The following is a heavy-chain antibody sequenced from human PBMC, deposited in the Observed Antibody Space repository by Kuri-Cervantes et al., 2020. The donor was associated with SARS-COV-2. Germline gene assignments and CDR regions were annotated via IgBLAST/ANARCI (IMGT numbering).Heavy chain of an antibody. D-gene: IGHD2-2*01. J-gene: IGHJ5*02. V-gene: IGHV3-21*04. CDR2: ISSGSSYI. CDR3: ARDFGFSVLLYWFDP. CDR1: GFTFSSYS. Sequence: GGSLRLSCAASGFTFSSYSMNWVRQAPGKGLEWVSSISSGSSYIYYADSVKGRFTISRDNAKNSLYLQMNSLRAENTAVYYCARDFGFSVLLYWFDPWGQGTLVTVSS.